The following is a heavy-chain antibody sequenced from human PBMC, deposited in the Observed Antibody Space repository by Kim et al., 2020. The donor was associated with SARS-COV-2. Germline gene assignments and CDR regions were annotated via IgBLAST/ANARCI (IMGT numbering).Heavy chain of an antibody. Sequence: GGSLRLSCAASGFTFSSHAMHWVRQAPGKGLEWVALIWNDGSHKNYAESVKGRFTISRDNSNNRLYLEMSSLRAEDTAVYHCAKDIRFDSSGYFDLWGQGPQVTVS. CDR3: AKDIRFDSSGYFDL. V-gene: IGHV3-30*02. J-gene: IGHJ5*02. CDR1: GFTFSSHA. D-gene: IGHD3-22*01. CDR2: IWNDGSHK.